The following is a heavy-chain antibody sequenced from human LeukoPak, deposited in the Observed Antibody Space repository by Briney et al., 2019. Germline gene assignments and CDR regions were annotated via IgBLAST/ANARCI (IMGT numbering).Heavy chain of an antibody. V-gene: IGHV7-4-1*02. CDR3: ARDRVGMGFDY. D-gene: IGHD2-15*01. Sequence: GASVKVSCKASGYITSYAMNWVRQAPGQGLEWMGWINTNTGNPTYAQGFTGRFVFSLDTSVTTAYPQISSLKAEDTAVYYCARDRVGMGFDYWGQGTLVTVSS. CDR2: INTNTGNP. CDR1: GYITSYA. J-gene: IGHJ4*02.